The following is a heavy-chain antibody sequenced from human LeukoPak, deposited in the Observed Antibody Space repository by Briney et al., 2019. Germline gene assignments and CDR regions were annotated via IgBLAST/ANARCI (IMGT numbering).Heavy chain of an antibody. V-gene: IGHV4-61*02. CDR3: ARGGLLLWFGELLSHAFDI. CDR2: IYTNGST. J-gene: IGHJ3*02. D-gene: IGHD3-10*01. CDR1: GYSISSGSYY. Sequence: PSETLSLTCTVSGYSISSGSYYWSWIRQPAGKGLEWIGRIYTNGSTNYNPSLKSRVTISVDTSKNQFSLKLSSVTAADTAVYYCARGGLLLWFGELLSHAFDIWGQGTMVTVSS.